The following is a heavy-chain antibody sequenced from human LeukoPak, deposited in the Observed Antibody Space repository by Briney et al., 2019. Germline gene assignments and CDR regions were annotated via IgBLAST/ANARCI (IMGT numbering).Heavy chain of an antibody. D-gene: IGHD6-13*01. V-gene: IGHV4-34*01. J-gene: IGHJ5*02. CDR2: ISHRGST. Sequence: PSETLSLNCAVYGGSFSGYFWSWIRQPPGKGLEWIGEISHRGSTNYNPSLKSRVTISVDTSKNQFSLNLSSVTAAETAVYYCARGGDMEQQSPFDPWGQGTLVTVSS. CDR1: GGSFSGYF. CDR3: ARGGDMEQQSPFDP.